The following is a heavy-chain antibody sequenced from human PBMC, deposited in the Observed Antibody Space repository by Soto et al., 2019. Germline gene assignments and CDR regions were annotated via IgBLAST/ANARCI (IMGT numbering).Heavy chain of an antibody. CDR1: GYSFTSYW. Sequence: GESLKISCKGSGYSFTSYWIGWVRQMPGKGLEWMGIIYPGDSDTRYSPSFQGQVTISADKSISTAYLQWSSLKASDTAMYYCARRIAAAGNDYYYYGMDVWGQGTTVTVSS. V-gene: IGHV5-51*01. J-gene: IGHJ6*02. CDR2: IYPGDSDT. D-gene: IGHD6-13*01. CDR3: ARRIAAAGNDYYYYGMDV.